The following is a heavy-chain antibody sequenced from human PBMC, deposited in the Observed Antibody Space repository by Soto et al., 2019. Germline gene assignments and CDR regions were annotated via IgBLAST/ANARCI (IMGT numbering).Heavy chain of an antibody. CDR2: IIGGGGNT. CDR3: AKYSGTYYVYSVMDV. Sequence: GESLKISCAASGFTFSSYAMSWVRQAPGKGPEWVSSIIGGGGNTYYADSVKGRFTVSRDNSKNTLYLQMNSLRAEDTAVYYCAKYSGTYYVYSVMDVWGQGTTVTVSS. CDR1: GFTFSSYA. J-gene: IGHJ6*02. D-gene: IGHD1-26*01. V-gene: IGHV3-23*01.